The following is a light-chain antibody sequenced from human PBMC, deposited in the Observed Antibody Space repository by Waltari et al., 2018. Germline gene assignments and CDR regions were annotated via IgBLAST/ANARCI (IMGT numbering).Light chain of an antibody. Sequence: EIVMTQSPATLSLSPGERATLSCMASQSVCTELAWYQQKPGPTPRLLIYGASTRATEVPARFSGSGSATEFALTISSLQSEDFAVYYCQQCNDWPYTFGQGTNLEIK. J-gene: IGKJ2*01. CDR3: QQCNDWPYT. CDR2: GAS. V-gene: IGKV3-15*01. CDR1: QSVCTE.